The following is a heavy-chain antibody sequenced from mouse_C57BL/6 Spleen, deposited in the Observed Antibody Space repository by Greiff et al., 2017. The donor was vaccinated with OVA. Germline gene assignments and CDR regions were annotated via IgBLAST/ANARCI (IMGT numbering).Heavy chain of an antibody. CDR3: ARPPFFH. Sequence: QVHVKQPGAELVKPGASVKLSCKASGYTFTSYWMHWVKQRPGQGLEWIGMIHPNSGSTNYNEKFKSKATLTVDKSSSTAYMQLSSLTSEDSAVYYCARPPFFHWGQGTSVTVSS. CDR1: GYTFTSYW. J-gene: IGHJ4*01. CDR2: IHPNSGST. V-gene: IGHV1-64*01.